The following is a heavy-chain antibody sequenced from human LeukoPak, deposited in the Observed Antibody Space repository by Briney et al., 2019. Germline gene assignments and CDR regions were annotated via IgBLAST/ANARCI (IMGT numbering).Heavy chain of an antibody. CDR1: GGSITNSDKH. J-gene: IGHJ5*02. V-gene: IGHV4-39*01. CDR3: AGHALVTPISTYNWFDP. CDR2: MFYGGRA. Sequence: SETLSLTCSVSGGSITNSDKHWGWIRQPPGKGLEWIGSMFYGGRAFYSPSLKRRVTISVDTSRNQYSLRLHSVTAADTAVYYCAGHALVTPISTYNWFDPWGQGTLVTVSS. D-gene: IGHD4-23*01.